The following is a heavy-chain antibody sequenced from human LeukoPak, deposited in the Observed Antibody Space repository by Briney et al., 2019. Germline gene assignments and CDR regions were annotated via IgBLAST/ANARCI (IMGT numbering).Heavy chain of an antibody. CDR3: ARGETVQLWRKFPPHFDY. Sequence: PSETLSLTCAVSGYSISSGYYWGWIRQPPGKGLEWIGEINHSGSTNYNPSLKSRVTISVDTSKNQFSLKLSSVTAADTAVYYCARGETVQLWRKFPPHFDYWGQGTLVTVSS. CDR1: GYSISSGYY. J-gene: IGHJ4*02. CDR2: INHSGST. V-gene: IGHV4-38-2*01. D-gene: IGHD5-18*01.